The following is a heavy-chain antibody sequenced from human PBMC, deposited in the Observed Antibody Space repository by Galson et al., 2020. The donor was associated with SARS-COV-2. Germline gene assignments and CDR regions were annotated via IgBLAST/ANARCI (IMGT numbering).Heavy chain of an antibody. Sequence: HSGGSLRLSCAASGFTFDDYAMHWVRQAPGKGLEWVSGISWNSGSIGYADSVKGRFTISRDNAKNSLYLQMNSLRAEDTALYYCAKVGNWNDGDYFDYWGQGTLVTVSS. CDR1: GFTFDDYA. D-gene: IGHD1-20*01. CDR2: ISWNSGSI. CDR3: AKVGNWNDGDYFDY. J-gene: IGHJ4*02. V-gene: IGHV3-9*01.